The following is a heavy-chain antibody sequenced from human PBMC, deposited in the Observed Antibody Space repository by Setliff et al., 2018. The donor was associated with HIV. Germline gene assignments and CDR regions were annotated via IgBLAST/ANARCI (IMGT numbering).Heavy chain of an antibody. CDR1: GVTFSSYA. J-gene: IGHJ4*02. V-gene: IGHV1-69*10. Sequence: SVKVSCKASGVTFSSYAISWVRQAPGHGPEWVGGLSPIRSIANYAQKFQGRVTITADKSRSTAYMELSSLTSEDTAVYYCARDPSGHSYGYYFDLWGQGTQVTVSS. CDR2: LSPIRSIA. CDR3: ARDPSGHSYGYYFDL. D-gene: IGHD5-18*01.